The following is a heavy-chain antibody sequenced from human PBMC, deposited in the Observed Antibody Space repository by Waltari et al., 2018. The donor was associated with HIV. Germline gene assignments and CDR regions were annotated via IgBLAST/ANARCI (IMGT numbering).Heavy chain of an antibody. CDR2: SNQSGST. J-gene: IGHJ4*02. D-gene: IGHD3-10*01. Sequence: QVQLQQWGAGLLKPSETLSLTCAVYVGSFSGYYWSWIRQHPGKGLEWVGESNQSGSTNCNLSLKSAVIISVDTSKNQCSLKLTSVTAADTAVYYCARGRGSMVRGVVFDYWGQGTLVTVSS. CDR3: ARGRGSMVRGVVFDY. V-gene: IGHV4-34*01. CDR1: VGSFSGYY.